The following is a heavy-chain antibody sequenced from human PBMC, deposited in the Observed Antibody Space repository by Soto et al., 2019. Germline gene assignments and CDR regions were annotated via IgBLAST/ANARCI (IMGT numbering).Heavy chain of an antibody. CDR2: ISSSGGIT. CDR1: GFTFSNYD. J-gene: IGHJ6*02. V-gene: IGHV3-23*01. Sequence: GGSLRLSCAASGFTFSNYDINWVRQAPGKGPEWISHISSSGGITYYADSVKGRFTISRDNSKNTLYLQMNSLRAEDTAVYYCAKEGPCGGDCYPNYYYYGMDVWGQGTTVTVSS. CDR3: AKEGPCGGDCYPNYYYYGMDV. D-gene: IGHD2-21*02.